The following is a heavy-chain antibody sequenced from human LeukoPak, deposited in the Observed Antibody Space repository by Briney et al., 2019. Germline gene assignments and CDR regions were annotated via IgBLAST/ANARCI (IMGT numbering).Heavy chain of an antibody. V-gene: IGHV3-21*01. CDR3: ASTVGGSETYYNDH. Sequence: GGSLRLSCAASGFTFSSYSMNWVRQAPGKGLEWVSSTSSTSTYIYYADSVKGRFTISRDNAKNSLYLQMNSLRAEDTAVYYCASTVGGSETYYNDHWGQGTLVSVSS. CDR1: GFTFSSYS. J-gene: IGHJ4*02. D-gene: IGHD3-10*01. CDR2: TSSTSTYI.